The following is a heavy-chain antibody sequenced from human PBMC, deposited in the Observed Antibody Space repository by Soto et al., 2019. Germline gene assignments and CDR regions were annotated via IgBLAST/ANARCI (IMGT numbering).Heavy chain of an antibody. D-gene: IGHD3-3*02. CDR3: ARHSLALRKNNWFDP. Sequence: SESLSLTCTVSGDSIISSDFYWGWVRQPPGKGLEWIGSIFYLGSSYYNPSLKSRVTMSVDTSKNQFSLRLRPVTAADTALYFCARHSLALRKNNWFDPWGQGIMVTVSS. J-gene: IGHJ5*02. CDR1: GDSIISSDFY. CDR2: IFYLGSS. V-gene: IGHV4-39*01.